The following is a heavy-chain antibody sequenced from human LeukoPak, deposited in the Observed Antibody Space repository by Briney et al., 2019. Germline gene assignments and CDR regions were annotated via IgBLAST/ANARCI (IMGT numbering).Heavy chain of an antibody. CDR2: IIPIFGTA. D-gene: IGHD4-17*01. Sequence: GSSVKVSCTASGCTFSSYAISWVRQAPGQGLEWMGGIIPIFGTANYAETFQGRVTITADKSTSTVYMELSSLRSEDTAVYYCARENPAGDPFDYWGQGTLVTVSS. CDR3: ARENPAGDPFDY. J-gene: IGHJ4*02. CDR1: GCTFSSYA. V-gene: IGHV1-69*06.